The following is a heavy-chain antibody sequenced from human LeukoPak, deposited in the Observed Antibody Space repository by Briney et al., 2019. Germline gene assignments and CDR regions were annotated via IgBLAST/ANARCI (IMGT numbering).Heavy chain of an antibody. CDR1: GFTFSSYS. J-gene: IGHJ4*02. CDR2: ITSSGSVI. CDR3: ARDVRWLRFVFDN. Sequence: GGSLRLSCAASGFTFSSYSMNWVRPAPGKGLEWVSYITSSGSVIYHADSVKGRFTIYRDNAKNSLYLEMNSLRDEDTGVYYCARDVRWLRFVFDNGGQGTLVTVSS. V-gene: IGHV3-48*02. D-gene: IGHD5-12*01.